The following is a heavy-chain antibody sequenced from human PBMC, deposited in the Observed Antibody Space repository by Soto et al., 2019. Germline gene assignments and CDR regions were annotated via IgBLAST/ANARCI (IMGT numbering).Heavy chain of an antibody. D-gene: IGHD3-10*01. CDR2: IYHSGTP. V-gene: IGHV4-30-2*01. Sequence: SETLFLSCCLFSSSLSRVGYPRRWHRQPPGYGLGWIGYIYHSGTPYYNPSLKSRVTISVDRSLRVAYLQWSGLKASDTAMYYCAGSYYYGSASYYKARAFDIWGQGTTVTVSS. CDR3: AGSYYYGSASYYKARAFDI. J-gene: IGHJ3*02. CDR1: SSSLSRVGYP.